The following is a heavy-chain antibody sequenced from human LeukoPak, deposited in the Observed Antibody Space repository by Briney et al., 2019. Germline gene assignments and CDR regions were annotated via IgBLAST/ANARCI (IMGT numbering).Heavy chain of an antibody. CDR2: ISSSSYI. J-gene: IGHJ3*01. V-gene: IGHV3-21*01. Sequence: GGSLRLSCAASGFTFSSYSMNWIRQAPGKGLEWVSSISSSSYIYYADSVKGRFTISRDNDKNSLYLQINSLRAEDTAVYYCAREFPGGAEEGGQGTMVTVSS. CDR3: AREFPGGAEE. D-gene: IGHD1-26*01. CDR1: GFTFSSYS.